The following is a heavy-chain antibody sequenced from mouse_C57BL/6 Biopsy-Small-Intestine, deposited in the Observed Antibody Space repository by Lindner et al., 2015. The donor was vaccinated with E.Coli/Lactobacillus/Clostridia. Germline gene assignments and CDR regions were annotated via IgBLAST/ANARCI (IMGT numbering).Heavy chain of an antibody. D-gene: IGHD2-3*01. CDR2: IYPGDGKI. V-gene: IGHV1-82*01. CDR1: GYAFSTSW. J-gene: IGHJ2*01. Sequence: VQLQESGPELVKPGASVKISCKASGYAFSTSWMNWVKQRPGKGLEWIGRIYPGDGKINYNGKFKDKATLTADKSSNTAYMQLSSLTSEDSAVYFCARGGYYDGSCDCWGQGTTLTVSS. CDR3: ARGGYYDGSCDC.